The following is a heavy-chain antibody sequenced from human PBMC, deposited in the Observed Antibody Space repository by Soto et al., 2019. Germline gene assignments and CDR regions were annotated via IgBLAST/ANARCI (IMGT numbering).Heavy chain of an antibody. CDR3: ATSYDSSGYDY. CDR2: ISGSGSST. Sequence: PAGSLRLSCAGSGFTFSGYAMSWVRQPPGKGLEWVWAISGSGSSTYYADTEKRRITTFGANTKNSSHQQMNGTRAEKTAVYYCATSYDSSGYDYWGQGTLVTVSS. CDR1: GFTFSGYA. V-gene: IGHV3-23*01. D-gene: IGHD3-22*01. J-gene: IGHJ4*02.